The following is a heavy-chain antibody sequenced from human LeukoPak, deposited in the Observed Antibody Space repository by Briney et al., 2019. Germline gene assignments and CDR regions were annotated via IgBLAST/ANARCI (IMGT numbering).Heavy chain of an antibody. CDR3: ARPNNWNDGLFDY. V-gene: IGHV3-21*01. D-gene: IGHD1-1*01. J-gene: IGHJ4*02. CDR2: ISSSSSYI. CDR1: GFTFSSYS. Sequence: GGSLRLSCAASGFTFSSYSMNWVRQAPGKGLEWVSSISSSSSYIYYADSVKGRFTISRDNAKNSLYLQMNSLRAEDTAVYYCARPNNWNDGLFDYWGQGTLVTVSS.